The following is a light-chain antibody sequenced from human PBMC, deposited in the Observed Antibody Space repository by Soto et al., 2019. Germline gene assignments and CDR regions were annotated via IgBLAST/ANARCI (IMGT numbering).Light chain of an antibody. Sequence: DIHMTQSPSSLSASVGDRITVTCQASQDISNFLNWYQYKPGEAPKLLIFDASYLATGVPSRFSGSGSGTDFTLTISSLQPEDFATYYCQQSYSTITWTFGQGTKVDI. J-gene: IGKJ1*01. CDR3: QQSYSTITWT. CDR1: QDISNF. V-gene: IGKV1-39*01. CDR2: DAS.